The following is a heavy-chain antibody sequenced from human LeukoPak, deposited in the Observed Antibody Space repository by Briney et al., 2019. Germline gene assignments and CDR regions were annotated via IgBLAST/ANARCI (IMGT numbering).Heavy chain of an antibody. CDR3: ARALPWSGYLN. V-gene: IGHV4-30-4*01. D-gene: IGHD3-3*01. CDR1: GGSISSGDYY. J-gene: IGHJ4*02. CDR2: IYYSGST. Sequence: SQTLSLTCTVSGGSISSGDYYWSWIRQPPGKGLEWIGYIYYSGSTYYNPSLKSRVTISVGTSKNQFSLKLSSVTAADTAVYYCARALPWSGYLNWGQGTLVTVSS.